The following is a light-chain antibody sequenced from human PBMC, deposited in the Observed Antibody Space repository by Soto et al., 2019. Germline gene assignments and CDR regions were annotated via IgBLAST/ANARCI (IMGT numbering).Light chain of an antibody. CDR3: QQRSSWPVT. J-gene: IGKJ1*01. V-gene: IGKV3-11*01. CDR1: QSVSRY. CDR2: DAS. Sequence: EIVLTQSPVTLSLSPGERATLSCRASQSVSRYFAWYQQKPGQAPRLLIYDASNRATCVPARFSGSGSGTDFTLTISSLEPEDFAVYYCQQRSSWPVTFGQGTKVEI.